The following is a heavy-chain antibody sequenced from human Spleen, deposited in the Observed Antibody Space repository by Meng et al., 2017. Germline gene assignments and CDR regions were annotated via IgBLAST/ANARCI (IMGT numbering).Heavy chain of an antibody. CDR1: GFTFSSYE. V-gene: IGHV3-48*03. CDR2: ISSSGSTI. CDR3: GKEGAGGNSGWYGRFDY. D-gene: IGHD6-19*01. J-gene: IGHJ4*01. Sequence: GESLKISCAASGFTFSSYEMNWVRQAPGKGLEWVSYISSSGSTIYYADSVKGRFTISRDNSKNTLYLKMNSLRAEETAVYYCGKEGAGGNSGWYGRFDYWGQGTLVTVSS.